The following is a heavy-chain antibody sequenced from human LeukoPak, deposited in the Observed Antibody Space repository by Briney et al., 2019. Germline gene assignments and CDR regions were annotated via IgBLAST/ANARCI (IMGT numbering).Heavy chain of an antibody. D-gene: IGHD4-23*01. CDR2: ISYDGSNK. Sequence: QPGGSLRLSCAASGFTFSSYGMHWVRQAPGKGLEWVAVISYDGSNKYYADSVKGRFTISRDNSKNTLYLQMNSQRAEDTAVYYCAKLLTPGDYWGQGTLVTVSS. CDR3: AKLLTPGDY. CDR1: GFTFSSYG. V-gene: IGHV3-30*18. J-gene: IGHJ4*02.